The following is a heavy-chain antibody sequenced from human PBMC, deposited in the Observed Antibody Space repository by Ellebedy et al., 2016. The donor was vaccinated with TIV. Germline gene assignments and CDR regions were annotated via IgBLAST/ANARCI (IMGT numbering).Heavy chain of an antibody. Sequence: QKFPGRVTMTADKSTSTVYLQLSSLTSADTAVYYCARGTGPTPTLLDPWGQGTLVTVSS. CDR3: ARGTGPTPTLLDP. V-gene: IGHV1-69*04. J-gene: IGHJ5*02. D-gene: IGHD2-15*01.